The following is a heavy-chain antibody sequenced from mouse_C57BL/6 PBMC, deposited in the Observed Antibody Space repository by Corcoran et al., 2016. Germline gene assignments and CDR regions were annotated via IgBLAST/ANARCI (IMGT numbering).Heavy chain of an antibody. CDR2: INTYSGVP. CDR3: AREAFYYSNYAFDY. D-gene: IGHD2-5*01. Sequence: QIQLVQSGPELKKPGETVKISCKASGYTFTTYGMSWVKQAPGKGLKWMGWINTYSGVPTYADDFKGRFAFSLETSASTAYLQINNLKNEDTATYFCAREAFYYSNYAFDYCAQGTTLTVSS. J-gene: IGHJ2*01. V-gene: IGHV9-3*01. CDR1: GYTFTTYG.